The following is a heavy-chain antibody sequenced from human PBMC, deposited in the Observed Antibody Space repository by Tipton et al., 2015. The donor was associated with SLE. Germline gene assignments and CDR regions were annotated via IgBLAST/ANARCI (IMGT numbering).Heavy chain of an antibody. CDR2: FNPSDGDT. J-gene: IGHJ4*02. CDR3: TRDFEAAWGGDF. Sequence: QLVQSGAEVKKPGASVKLSCKASGYKFTDYYLHWVRQAPGQGLEWLGIFNPSDGDTRYAQKFQGRVTMTGDTSTSTVYMELSSLIFDDTAVYFCTRDFEAAWGGDFWGQGTLVIVSS. CDR1: GYKFTDYY. D-gene: IGHD3-16*01. V-gene: IGHV1-46*01.